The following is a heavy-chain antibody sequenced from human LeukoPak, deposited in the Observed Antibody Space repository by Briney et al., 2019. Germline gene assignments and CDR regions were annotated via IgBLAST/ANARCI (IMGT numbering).Heavy chain of an antibody. CDR1: GGSISSNSYY. CDR2: IYYSGST. J-gene: IGHJ4*02. CDR3: AKTRYYYNSRSYGAPYYFDY. V-gene: IGHV4-39*01. Sequence: SETLSLTCAVSGGSISSNSYYWGWIRQPPGKGLEWIGSIYYSGSTYYNPSLKSRVTISVDTSKNQFSLKLSSVTAEDTAVYYCAKTRYYYNSRSYGAPYYFDYWGQGTLVTVSS. D-gene: IGHD3-10*01.